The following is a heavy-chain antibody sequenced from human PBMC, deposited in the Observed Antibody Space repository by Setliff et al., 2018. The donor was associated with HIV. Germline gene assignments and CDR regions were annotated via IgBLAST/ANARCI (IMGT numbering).Heavy chain of an antibody. J-gene: IGHJ3*01. CDR2: IYTNGYT. Sequence: SETLSLTCTVSGGSIRSGSYYWTWIRQPAGKGPEWIGHIYTNGYTNYNPSFKSRVTISVDTSRDQFSLQLTSVTAADTAVYYCARAPPGIQNDAFDVWGQGTMVTVSS. V-gene: IGHV4-61*09. CDR3: ARAPPGIQNDAFDV. CDR1: GGSIRSGSYY.